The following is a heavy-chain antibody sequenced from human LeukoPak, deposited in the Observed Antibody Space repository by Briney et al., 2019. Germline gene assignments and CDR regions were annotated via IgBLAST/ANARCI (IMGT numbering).Heavy chain of an antibody. CDR2: IIPIFGTA. J-gene: IGHJ4*02. Sequence: GASVQVSCKASGGTFSSYAISWGGQAPGQGLEWMGGIIPIFGTANYAQKFQGRVTITADESTSTAYMELSSLRSEDTAVYYCARDLMVRGVIICLVYWGQGTLVTVSS. V-gene: IGHV1-69*13. CDR1: GGTFSSYA. CDR3: ARDLMVRGVIICLVY. D-gene: IGHD3-10*01.